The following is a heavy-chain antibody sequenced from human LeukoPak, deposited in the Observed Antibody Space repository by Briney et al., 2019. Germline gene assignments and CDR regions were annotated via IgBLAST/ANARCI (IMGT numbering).Heavy chain of an antibody. CDR3: ARAGFTYDSSGYYADWFDP. Sequence: PSETLSLTCTVSGGSISSYYWSWIRQPPGKGLEWIVYIYYSGSTNYNPSLKSRVTISVDTSKNQFSLKLSSVTAADTAVYYCARAGFTYDSSGYYADWFDPWGQGTLVTVSS. CDR1: GGSISSYY. V-gene: IGHV4-59*01. CDR2: IYYSGST. D-gene: IGHD3-22*01. J-gene: IGHJ5*02.